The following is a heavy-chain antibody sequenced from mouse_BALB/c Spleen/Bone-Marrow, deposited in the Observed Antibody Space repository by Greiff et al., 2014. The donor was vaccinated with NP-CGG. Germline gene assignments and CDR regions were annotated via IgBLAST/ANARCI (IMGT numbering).Heavy chain of an antibody. CDR1: GFSLTNYG. Sequence: QVQLKQSGPGLVAPSQSLSITCTVSGFSLTNYGVHWVRQPPGKGLEWLGVIWADGSTNYNSALMSRLSISKDNSKSQVFFKMNSLQTDDTAMHYCARITTATGAMDYWGQGTSVTVSS. CDR3: ARITTATGAMDY. D-gene: IGHD1-2*01. CDR2: IWADGST. V-gene: IGHV2-9*02. J-gene: IGHJ4*01.